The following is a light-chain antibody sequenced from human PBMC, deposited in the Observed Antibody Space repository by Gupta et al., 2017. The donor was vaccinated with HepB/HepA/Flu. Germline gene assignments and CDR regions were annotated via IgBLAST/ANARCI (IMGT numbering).Light chain of an antibody. CDR1: KGLVYRDGNTY. CDR2: KVS. J-gene: IGKJ4*01. Sequence: VETPQSPPALLVTLGTLASISCRSSKGLVYRDGNTYIKCFHQRPGQSPRRLSDKVSNRDSGVPDRFSGGESRNMYTLRISRVEAEDVRIYYRMKASHWPLTFGGGTKVEIK. V-gene: IGKV2-30*01. CDR3: MKASHWPLT.